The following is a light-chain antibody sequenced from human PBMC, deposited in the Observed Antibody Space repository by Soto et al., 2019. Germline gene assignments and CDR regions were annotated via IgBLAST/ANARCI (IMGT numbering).Light chain of an antibody. Sequence: ETVMTQSPATLSVSPGERATLSCRASQSVGSTLAWYQQKPGQAPRLLIYGASTRATGIPARFSGSGSGTEFTLTISSLQSEDFAVYYCQQYNNWPLTLGGGTKVDIK. CDR3: QQYNNWPLT. J-gene: IGKJ4*01. CDR2: GAS. CDR1: QSVGST. V-gene: IGKV3-15*01.